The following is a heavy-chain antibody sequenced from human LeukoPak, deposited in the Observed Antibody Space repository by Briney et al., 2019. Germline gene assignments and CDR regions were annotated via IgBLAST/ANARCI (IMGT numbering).Heavy chain of an antibody. V-gene: IGHV3-74*01. CDR2: IKGDGNT. J-gene: IGHJ1*01. CDR3: ARAPSEIGGYYPEYFRH. Sequence: GGSLRLSCAASGFTFSSYWMHWVRQAPGKGLVWVSRIKGDGNTNYADSVKGRFTISRDNAKNTVSLQMNSLRAEDTGVYYCARAPSEIGGYYPEYFRHWGQGALVTVSS. D-gene: IGHD3-22*01. CDR1: GFTFSSYW.